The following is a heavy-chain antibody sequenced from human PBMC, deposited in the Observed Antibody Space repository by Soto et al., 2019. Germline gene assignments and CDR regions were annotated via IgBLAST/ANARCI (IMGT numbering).Heavy chain of an antibody. CDR3: ARDWYRDGYKGGYFDY. D-gene: IGHD1-26*01. V-gene: IGHV4-38-2*02. Sequence: PSETLSLTCTVPGFSISSGYYWGWVRQPPGKGLEWIGSMYQSGTTYYNPSLKSRVTISINTSKNQFSLKLTSVTAADTAVYYCARDWYRDGYKGGYFDYWGQGSLVTVSS. CDR2: MYQSGTT. CDR1: GFSISSGYY. J-gene: IGHJ4*02.